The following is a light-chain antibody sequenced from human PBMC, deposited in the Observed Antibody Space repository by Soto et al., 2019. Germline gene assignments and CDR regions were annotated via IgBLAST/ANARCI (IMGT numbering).Light chain of an antibody. V-gene: IGKV1-39*01. Sequence: DIQMTQSPSSLSASVGDTITITCRASQNIRSYLNWYQQQSEKAPNLLIYTATTLQSEVPARFSGSGSETYFTLTISSLEPEDFATYYCQQSNSAPPWTFGPGTKVEMK. CDR2: TAT. CDR3: QQSNSAPPWT. CDR1: QNIRSY. J-gene: IGKJ1*01.